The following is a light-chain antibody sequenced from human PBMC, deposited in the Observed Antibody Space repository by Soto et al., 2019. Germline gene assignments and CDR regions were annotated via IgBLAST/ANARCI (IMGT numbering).Light chain of an antibody. J-gene: IGKJ1*01. Sequence: AFTHSAATLSSFPGDRPTLSCRASQFSNTSLAWYQHRPGQAPRILIYRTSIRAAGIPARFSRSGSGTDFTLTIRRLEPEELAVYDCQQYGSLSWTFGQGTKVEIK. CDR2: RTS. CDR1: QFSNTS. V-gene: IGKV3-20*01. CDR3: QQYGSLSWT.